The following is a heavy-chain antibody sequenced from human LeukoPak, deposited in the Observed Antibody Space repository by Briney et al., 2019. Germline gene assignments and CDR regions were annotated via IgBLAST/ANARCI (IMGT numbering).Heavy chain of an antibody. Sequence: GGSLRLSCAASGFTFSSYSMNWVRQAPGKGLEWVSSVSSSGTYIYYADSVKGRFTISRDNAKKSLYLQMNSLRAEDTAVYYCARDMVRGITARYFDYWGQGTLVTVSS. D-gene: IGHD3-10*01. CDR2: VSSSGTYI. CDR1: GFTFSSYS. V-gene: IGHV3-21*01. J-gene: IGHJ4*02. CDR3: ARDMVRGITARYFDY.